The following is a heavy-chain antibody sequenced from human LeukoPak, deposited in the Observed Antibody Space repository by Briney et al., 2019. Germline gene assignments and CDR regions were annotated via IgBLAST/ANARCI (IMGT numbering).Heavy chain of an antibody. D-gene: IGHD6-19*01. CDR3: ATNGWYCLDH. V-gene: IGHV4-59*08. CDR1: DDSISDYY. CDR2: IYHSGST. Sequence: ASETLSLTCTVSDDSISDYYRGWVRQPPGKGLEWIGEIYHSGSTNYNPSLQSRVTISVDKSNNHFSLRLTSVTAADTAVYYCATNGWYCLDHWGQGALVTVSS. J-gene: IGHJ1*01.